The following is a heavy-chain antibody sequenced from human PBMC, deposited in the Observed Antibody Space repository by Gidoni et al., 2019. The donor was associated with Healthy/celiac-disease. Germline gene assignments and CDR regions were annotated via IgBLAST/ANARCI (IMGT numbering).Heavy chain of an antibody. J-gene: IGHJ1*01. D-gene: IGHD5-18*01. CDR2: IYYSGST. Sequence: QLQLQESGPGLVKPSETLSLTCTVSGGSISSSSYYWGWIRQPPGKGLEWIGSIYYSGSTYYNPSLKSRVTISVDTSKNQFSLKLSSVTAADTAVYYCATENRWYSSGQYFQHWGQGTLVTVSS. CDR1: GGSISSSSYY. CDR3: ATENRWYSSGQYFQH. V-gene: IGHV4-39*01.